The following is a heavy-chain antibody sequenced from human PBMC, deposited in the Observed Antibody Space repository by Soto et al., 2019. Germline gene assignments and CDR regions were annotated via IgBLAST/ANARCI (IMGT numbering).Heavy chain of an antibody. CDR2: ISGSGGST. CDR3: AKGDIVVVVAAPGAFDI. V-gene: IGHV3-23*01. D-gene: IGHD2-15*01. Sequence: EVQLLESGGGLVQPGGSLRLSCAASGFTFSSYAMSWVRQAPGKGLEWVSAISGSGGSTYYADSVKGRFTISRDNSKNTLYLQMNSLRAEDKAVYYCAKGDIVVVVAAPGAFDIWGQGTMVTVSS. J-gene: IGHJ3*02. CDR1: GFTFSSYA.